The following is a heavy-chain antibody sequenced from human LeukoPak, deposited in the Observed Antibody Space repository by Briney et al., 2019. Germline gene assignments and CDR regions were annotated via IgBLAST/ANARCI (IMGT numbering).Heavy chain of an antibody. D-gene: IGHD3-22*01. J-gene: IGHJ4*02. CDR3: ARSGGSGYVPPGRY. V-gene: IGHV3-33*01. CDR2: IWSDGSNE. Sequence: GGSLRLSCAASGFTFSSYGMHWIRQAPGKGLEWVAIIWSDGSNEYYAVSVKGRFTISRDNSKNTLYLQMNSLRAEDTAAYYCARSGGSGYVPPGRYWGQGTLVTVSS. CDR1: GFTFSSYG.